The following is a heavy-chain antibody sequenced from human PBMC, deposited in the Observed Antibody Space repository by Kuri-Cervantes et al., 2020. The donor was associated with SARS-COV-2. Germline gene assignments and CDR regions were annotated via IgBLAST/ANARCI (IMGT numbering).Heavy chain of an antibody. Sequence: ASVKVSCKASGYTFTDYYIHWVRQAPGQGLEWMGMLNPNGGTTIYAQKFQGRVTMTRDTSTNTVYMELSSLRSEDTAVYYCARAETYYGSGSYYYWGQGTLVTVSS. D-gene: IGHD3-10*01. CDR1: GYTFTDYY. CDR2: LNPNGGTT. J-gene: IGHJ4*02. V-gene: IGHV1-46*01. CDR3: ARAETYYGSGSYYY.